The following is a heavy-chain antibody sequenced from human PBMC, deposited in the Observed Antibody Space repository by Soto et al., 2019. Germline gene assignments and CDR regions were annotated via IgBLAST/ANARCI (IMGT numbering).Heavy chain of an antibody. V-gene: IGHV3-66*01. J-gene: IGHJ5*02. CDR2: IYSGGDT. CDR1: GFTVSSNY. D-gene: IGHD3-10*01. Sequence: EVQLVESGGGLVQPGGSLRLSCAVSGFTVSSNYMNWVRQAPGKGLEWVSVIYSGGDTYYADSVKDRFTISRDNSKNTLYLQMNSLRAKDTAVYYCAREGRGGGWFDPWGQGTLVTVSS. CDR3: AREGRGGGWFDP.